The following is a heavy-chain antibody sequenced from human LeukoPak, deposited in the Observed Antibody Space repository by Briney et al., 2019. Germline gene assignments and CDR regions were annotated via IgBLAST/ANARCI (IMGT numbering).Heavy chain of an antibody. Sequence: SETLSLTCTVSSGSISSYYWSWIRQPPGKGLEWIGHIYYSGNTNYNPSLKSRVTISVDTSKNQFSLKLSSVTAADTAVYYCARQYCSGGSCYSSKSLYYMDVWGKGTTVTVSS. V-gene: IGHV4-59*08. D-gene: IGHD2-15*01. CDR2: IYYSGNT. CDR3: ARQYCSGGSCYSSKSLYYMDV. J-gene: IGHJ6*03. CDR1: SGSISSYY.